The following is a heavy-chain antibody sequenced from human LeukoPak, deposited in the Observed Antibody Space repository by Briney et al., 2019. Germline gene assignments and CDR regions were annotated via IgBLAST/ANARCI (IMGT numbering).Heavy chain of an antibody. Sequence: SETLSLTCSVSGGSNPYYYWTWLRQPPGKGLEYIGYIYYSGRTNYNPSLESRVPISLDSSKSQFSLNLNSVTAADTAMYYCARGNDFWSGYHPYCDNWGEGTLVTVSS. V-gene: IGHV4-59*01. D-gene: IGHD3-3*01. CDR3: ARGNDFWSGYHPYCDN. J-gene: IGHJ4*02. CDR2: IYYSGRT. CDR1: GGSNPYYY.